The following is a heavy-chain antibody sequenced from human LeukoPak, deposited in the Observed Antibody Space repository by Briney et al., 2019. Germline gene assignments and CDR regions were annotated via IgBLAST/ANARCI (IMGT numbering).Heavy chain of an antibody. V-gene: IGHV3-48*04. CDR1: GFTFSSHS. J-gene: IGHJ4*02. CDR3: ARDTPVDN. Sequence: GGSLRLSCAASGFTFSSHSMKWVRQAPGKGPEWVSYINSRGSTIYYADSVKGRFIISRDNAKNSLYLQMNSLRAEDTAVYYCARDTPVDNWGQGTLVTVSS. CDR2: INSRGSTI.